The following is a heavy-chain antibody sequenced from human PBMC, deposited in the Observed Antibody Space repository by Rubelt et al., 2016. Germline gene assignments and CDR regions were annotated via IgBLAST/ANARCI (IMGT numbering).Heavy chain of an antibody. CDR2: IIPILCIA. D-gene: IGHD3-22*01. V-gene: IGHV1-69*04. J-gene: IGHJ3*02. CDR3: ARDRLLDDSSGWDAFDI. CDR1: GGTFSSYA. Sequence: QVQLVQSGAAVKKPGFSVKVSCKASGGTFSSYAISWVRQAPGQGLEWMGRIIPILCIANYAQKFEGRVSITADKSTSTGYMELSSLRTEDTAVYYCARDRLLDDSSGWDAFDIWGQGTMVTVSS.